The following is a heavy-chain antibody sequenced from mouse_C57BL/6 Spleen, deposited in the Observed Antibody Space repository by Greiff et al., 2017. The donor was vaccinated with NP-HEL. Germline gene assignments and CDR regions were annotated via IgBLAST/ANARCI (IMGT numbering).Heavy chain of an antibody. CDR2: IYPGDGDT. D-gene: IGHD1-1*01. CDR3: AATVVATDWYFDV. CDR1: GYAFSSSW. V-gene: IGHV1-82*01. Sequence: QVQLKESGPELVKPGASVKISCKASGYAFSSSWMNWVKQRPGKGLEWIGRIYPGDGDTTYNGKFKGKATLTADKSSSTAYMQLSSLTSEDSAVYFCAATVVATDWYFDVWGTGTTVTVSS. J-gene: IGHJ1*03.